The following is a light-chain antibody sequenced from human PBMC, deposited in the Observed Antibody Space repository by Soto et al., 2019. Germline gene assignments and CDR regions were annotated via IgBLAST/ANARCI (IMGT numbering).Light chain of an antibody. Sequence: QSVLSQPASVSGSPGQSVXIFCARTSSDVGGYNFVSWYQQHPGKAPQLMIYDVSSRPSGVSNRFSGSKSGNTASLTISGLQAEDEADYYCSSYTSSYTYVFGTGTKVTVL. CDR3: SSYTSSYTYV. CDR2: DVS. CDR1: SSDVGGYNF. J-gene: IGLJ1*01. V-gene: IGLV2-14*03.